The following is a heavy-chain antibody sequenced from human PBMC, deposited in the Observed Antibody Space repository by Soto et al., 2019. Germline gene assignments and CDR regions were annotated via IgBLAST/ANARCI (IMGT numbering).Heavy chain of an antibody. J-gene: IGHJ4*02. Sequence: GGSLRLSCAGSGFKFADYALAWVRQAPGKGLEWVTSISGAAHGSFTADSVRGRFTVSRDNSKDTLFLQMNNLRAEDTAIYYCEKTPMEQVGTHFFNLWGQGTQVTVYS. CDR1: GFKFADYA. D-gene: IGHD1-1*01. CDR2: ISGAAHGS. V-gene: IGHV3-23*01. CDR3: EKTPMEQVGTHFFNL.